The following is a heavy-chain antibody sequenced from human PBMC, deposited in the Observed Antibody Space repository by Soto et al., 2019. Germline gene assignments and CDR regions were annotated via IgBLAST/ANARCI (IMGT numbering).Heavy chain of an antibody. D-gene: IGHD3-22*01. CDR1: GYSFTSYW. Sequence: VESLTISCKGSGYSFTSYWIGWVRQMPGKGLEWMGIIYPGDSDTRYSPSFQGQVTISADKSISTAYLQWSSLKASDTAMYYCARSSVSGYYDSSGYRGTYYYYGMDVWGQGNTVTVSS. CDR3: ARSSVSGYYDSSGYRGTYYYYGMDV. J-gene: IGHJ6*02. V-gene: IGHV5-51*01. CDR2: IYPGDSDT.